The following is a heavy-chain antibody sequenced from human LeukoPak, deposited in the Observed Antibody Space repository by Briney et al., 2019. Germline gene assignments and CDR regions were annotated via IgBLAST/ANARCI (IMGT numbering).Heavy chain of an antibody. CDR2: INHSGGT. D-gene: IGHD2-8*01. Sequence: SETLSLTCAVSVGSFSGYYWSWIRHPPGKGLERMVEINHSGGTNYNPSLKSRVTVSADTSKNQFSLKLTSVTAADTAVYYCARDRACSNGVCSYFDYWGQGTVVTVSS. CDR3: ARDRACSNGVCSYFDY. V-gene: IGHV4-34*01. J-gene: IGHJ4*02. CDR1: VGSFSGYY.